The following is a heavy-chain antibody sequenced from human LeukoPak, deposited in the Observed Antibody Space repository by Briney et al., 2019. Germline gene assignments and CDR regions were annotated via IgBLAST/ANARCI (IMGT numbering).Heavy chain of an antibody. Sequence: SETLSLTCTVSGGSISSSSYYWGWIRQTPGKGLEWIGSIYYSGSTYYNPSLKSRVTISVDTSKNQFSLKLSSVTAADTAVYYCARDLISGIAAAGLDYWGQGTLVTVSS. CDR1: GGSISSSSYY. J-gene: IGHJ4*02. CDR3: ARDLISGIAAAGLDY. CDR2: IYYSGST. V-gene: IGHV4-39*02. D-gene: IGHD6-13*01.